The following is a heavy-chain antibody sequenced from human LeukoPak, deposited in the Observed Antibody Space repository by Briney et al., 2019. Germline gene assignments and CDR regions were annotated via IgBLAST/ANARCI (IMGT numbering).Heavy chain of an antibody. CDR1: GGSISGYY. J-gene: IGHJ4*02. CDR2: IHYSGAT. V-gene: IGHV4-59*01. D-gene: IGHD3-10*01. CDR3: ARHYGSGTYPLDY. Sequence: PSETLSLTCTVSGGSISGYYWSWLRHPPGKTLEWLAWIHYSGATMYNPSLKSRVTVSLDTSKNQFSLRLSSVTAADTAVYYCARHYGSGTYPLDYWGQGTLVPVSS.